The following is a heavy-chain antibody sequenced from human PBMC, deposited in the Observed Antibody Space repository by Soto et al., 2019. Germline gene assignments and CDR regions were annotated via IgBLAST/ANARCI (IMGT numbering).Heavy chain of an antibody. D-gene: IGHD3-10*01. Sequence: PSETLSLTCAVSGGSISSSNWWSWVRQPPGKGLEWIGEIYHSGSTNYNPSLKSRVTISVDKSKNQFSLKLSSVTAADTAVYYCAREYGSGSYTRFDYWGQGTLVTVSS. CDR1: GGSISSSNW. CDR3: AREYGSGSYTRFDY. J-gene: IGHJ4*02. CDR2: IYHSGST. V-gene: IGHV4-4*02.